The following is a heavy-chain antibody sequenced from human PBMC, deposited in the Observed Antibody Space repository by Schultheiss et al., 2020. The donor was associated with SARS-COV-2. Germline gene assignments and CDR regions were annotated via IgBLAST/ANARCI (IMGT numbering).Heavy chain of an antibody. CDR2: IRSKAYGGTT. CDR3: TRIGSSGYYLAGNFDY. CDR1: GFTFSSYA. D-gene: IGHD3-22*01. J-gene: IGHJ4*02. Sequence: GGSLRLSCAASGFTFSSYAMHWVRQAPGKGLEWVGFIRSKAYGGTTEYAASVKGRFTISRDDSKSIAYLQMNSLKTEDTAVYYCTRIGSSGYYLAGNFDYWGQGTLVTVSS. V-gene: IGHV3-49*04.